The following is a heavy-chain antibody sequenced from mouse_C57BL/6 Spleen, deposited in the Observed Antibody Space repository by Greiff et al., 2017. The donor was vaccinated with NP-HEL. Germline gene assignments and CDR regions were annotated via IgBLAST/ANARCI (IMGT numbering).Heavy chain of an antibody. V-gene: IGHV1-59*01. CDR3: ARLNYDYDLYYAMDY. CDR2: IDPSDSYT. D-gene: IGHD2-4*01. J-gene: IGHJ4*01. CDR1: GYTFTSYW. Sequence: QVQLKQPGAELVRPGTSVKLSCKASGYTFTSYWMHWVKQRPGQGLEWIGVIDPSDSYTNYIQKFKGKATLTVDTSSSTAYMQLSSLTSEDSAVYYCARLNYDYDLYYAMDYWGQGTSVTVSS.